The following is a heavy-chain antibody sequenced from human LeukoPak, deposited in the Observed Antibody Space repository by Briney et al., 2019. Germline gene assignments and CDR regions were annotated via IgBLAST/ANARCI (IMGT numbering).Heavy chain of an antibody. CDR1: GFTFSSYA. D-gene: IGHD5-18*01. Sequence: PGRSLRLSCAASGFTFSSYAMHWVRQAPGKGLEWVAVISYDGSNKYYADSVKGRFTISRDNSKNTLYLQMNSLRAEDTAVYYCARGVREDTAMVYASKITYYYGMDVWGQGTTVTVSS. V-gene: IGHV3-30-3*01. J-gene: IGHJ6*02. CDR2: ISYDGSNK. CDR3: ARGVREDTAMVYASKITYYYGMDV.